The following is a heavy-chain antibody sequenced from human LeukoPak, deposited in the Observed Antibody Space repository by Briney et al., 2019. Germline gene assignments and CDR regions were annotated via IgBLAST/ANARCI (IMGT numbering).Heavy chain of an antibody. CDR3: ARGVTMVRGVIDYFDY. V-gene: IGHV3-13*01. D-gene: IGHD3-10*01. Sequence: PGGSLTLSCAASGFTFSSYDMHWVRHATGKGLEWVSAIGTAGDTYYPGSVKGRFTISRENAKNSLYLQMNSLRAGDTAVYYCARGVTMVRGVIDYFDYWGQGTLVTVSS. J-gene: IGHJ4*02. CDR2: IGTAGDT. CDR1: GFTFSSYD.